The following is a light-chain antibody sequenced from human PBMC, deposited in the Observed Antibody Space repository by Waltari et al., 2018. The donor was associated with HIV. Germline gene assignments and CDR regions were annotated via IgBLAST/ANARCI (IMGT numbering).Light chain of an antibody. V-gene: IGKV1-12*01. CDR3: QQTGSTPFT. CDR2: GAS. Sequence: RASRHSNIWLAWFQQKPGKGPRLLIYGASTLKSGVPARFSGSASGTDFTLTITSLQPEDCGTYFCQQTGSTPFTFGGGTKVEI. CDR1: RHSNIW. J-gene: IGKJ4*01.